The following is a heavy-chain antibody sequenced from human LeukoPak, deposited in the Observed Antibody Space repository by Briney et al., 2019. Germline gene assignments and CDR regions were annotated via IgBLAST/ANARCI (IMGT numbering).Heavy chain of an antibody. CDR3: GRAYYYDPSSPDY. Sequence: ASVTVSCMAFGYTFTGYYMHWVRQAPGQGLEWMGWINPYTGGTNYAQKFQGRVTMTRDTSISTAYMELSRLRSDDTAVYYCGRAYYYDPSSPDYWGQGTLVTVSS. J-gene: IGHJ4*02. CDR1: GYTFTGYY. CDR2: INPYTGGT. D-gene: IGHD3-22*01. V-gene: IGHV1-2*02.